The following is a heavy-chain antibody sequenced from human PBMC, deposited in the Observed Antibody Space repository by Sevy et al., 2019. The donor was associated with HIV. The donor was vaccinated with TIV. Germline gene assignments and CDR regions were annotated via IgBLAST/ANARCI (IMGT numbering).Heavy chain of an antibody. V-gene: IGHV1-24*01. CDR3: ATLDFWSDYPLYGMDV. J-gene: IGHJ6*02. CDR2: FDPEDGET. Sequence: ASVKVSCMVSGYTLSKLSMHWVRQAPGKGPEWMGGFDPEDGETIYAQKFQGGVTMTEDTSTDTAYMELSSLRSEDTAVYYCATLDFWSDYPLYGMDVWGQGTTVTVSS. D-gene: IGHD3-3*01. CDR1: GYTLSKLS.